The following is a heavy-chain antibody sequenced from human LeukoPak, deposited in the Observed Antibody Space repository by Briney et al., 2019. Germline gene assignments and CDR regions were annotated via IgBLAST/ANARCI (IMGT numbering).Heavy chain of an antibody. J-gene: IGHJ4*02. V-gene: IGHV3-30-3*01. CDR2: ISKDGSDK. CDR3: ARDYWWNYDY. Sequence: QTGRSLRLSCAASGFTFSDYAMHWVRQAPGKGLEWVAVISKDGSDKYYPGSVRGRSTISRDNSKNTIYLQMDSLRAEDTAIYYCARDYWWNYDYWGQGTLVTVSS. D-gene: IGHD1-7*01. CDR1: GFTFSDYA.